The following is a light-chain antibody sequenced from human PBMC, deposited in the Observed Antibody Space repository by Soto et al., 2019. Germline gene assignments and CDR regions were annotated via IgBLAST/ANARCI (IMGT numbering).Light chain of an antibody. Sequence: EIVLTQSPGTLSLSPGERATLSCRASQSVTSSSLAWYQQKPGRAPRLLIYGASSRATGIPDRFSGSGSGTDFTLTISRLEPEDFAVYYCHQYGSSPSTFGPGTKVDIK. V-gene: IGKV3-20*01. J-gene: IGKJ3*01. CDR1: QSVTSSS. CDR3: HQYGSSPST. CDR2: GAS.